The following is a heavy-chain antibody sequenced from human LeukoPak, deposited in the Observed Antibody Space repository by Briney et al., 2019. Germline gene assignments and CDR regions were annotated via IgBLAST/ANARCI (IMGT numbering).Heavy chain of an antibody. CDR2: IYYSGST. V-gene: IGHV4-31*03. Sequence: SETLSLTCTVSGGSISSGGYYWSWIRQHPGKGLEWIGYIYYSGSTYYNPSLKSRVTISVDTSKNQFSLKLSSVTAADTAVYYCAREGIYYFDYWGQGTLVTVSS. CDR3: AREGIYYFDY. D-gene: IGHD3-10*01. CDR1: GGSISSGGYY. J-gene: IGHJ4*02.